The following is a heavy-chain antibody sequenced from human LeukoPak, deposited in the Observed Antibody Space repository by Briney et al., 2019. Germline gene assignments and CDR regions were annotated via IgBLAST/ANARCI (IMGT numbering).Heavy chain of an antibody. CDR1: GYTFTIYG. CDR2: ISAYNGNT. Sequence: ASVKVSCTASGYTFTIYGISWVRQAPGQGLEWMGWISAYNGNTNYAQKLQGRVTMTTDTSTSTAYMELRSLRSDDTAVYYCASGLGSGWYLDYWGQGTLVTVSS. J-gene: IGHJ4*02. CDR3: ASGLGSGWYLDY. D-gene: IGHD6-19*01. V-gene: IGHV1-18*01.